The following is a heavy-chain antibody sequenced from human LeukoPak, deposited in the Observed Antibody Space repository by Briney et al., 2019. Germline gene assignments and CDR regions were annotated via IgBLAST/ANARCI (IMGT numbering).Heavy chain of an antibody. Sequence: SQTLSLTCTVSGGSISSGSYYWSWIRQPAGKGLEWIGCIFPSGSTNYNSSLKSRVTISVDTSKNQFSLKLSSVTAADTAVYYCARGDSGYEPLDYWGQGTLVTVSS. J-gene: IGHJ4*02. D-gene: IGHD5-12*01. CDR2: IFPSGST. CDR1: GGSISSGSYY. CDR3: ARGDSGYEPLDY. V-gene: IGHV4-61*02.